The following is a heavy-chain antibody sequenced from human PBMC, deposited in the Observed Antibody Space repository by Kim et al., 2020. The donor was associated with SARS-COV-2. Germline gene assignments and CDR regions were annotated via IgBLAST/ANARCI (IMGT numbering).Heavy chain of an antibody. D-gene: IGHD2-15*01. CDR3: ARRTVVAATGTPLGRYYYYGMDV. V-gene: IGHV5-10-1*01. CDR1: GYSFTSYW. CDR2: IDPSDSYT. Sequence: GESLKISCKGSGYSFTSYWISWVRQMPGKGLEWMGRIDPSDSYTNYSPSFQGHVTISADKSISTAYLQWSSLKASDTAMYYCARRTVVAATGTPLGRYYYYGMDVWGQGTTVTVSS. J-gene: IGHJ6*02.